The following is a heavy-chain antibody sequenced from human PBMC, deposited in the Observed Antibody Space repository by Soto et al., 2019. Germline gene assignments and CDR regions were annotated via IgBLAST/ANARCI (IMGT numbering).Heavy chain of an antibody. CDR2: ISPRSGGT. V-gene: IGHV1-2*02. CDR3: ARPPGYISDWYYFDL. J-gene: IGHJ4*02. Sequence: CKASGYTFIDYYMHWVRQAPGQGFEWMGRISPRSGGTNYAQKFQGRVTMTWDTSLNTAYMELSSLISEDTAVYYCARPPGYISDWYYFDLWGQGTLVTVSS. CDR1: GYTFIDYY. D-gene: IGHD3-9*01.